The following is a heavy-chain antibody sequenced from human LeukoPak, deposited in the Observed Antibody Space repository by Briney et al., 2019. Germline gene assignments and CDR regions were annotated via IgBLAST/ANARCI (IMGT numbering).Heavy chain of an antibody. CDR2: ISYDGSDK. CDR1: GFTFSRNG. CDR3: AKDLSAGWSLDY. D-gene: IGHD6-19*01. Sequence: GGSLRLSCAASGFTFSRNGMHWVRQAPGKGLEWVAVISYDGSDKYYADSVKGRFTISRDNSKNTLYLQMNSLRAEDTAVYYCAKDLSAGWSLDYWGQGTLVTVSP. J-gene: IGHJ4*02. V-gene: IGHV3-30*18.